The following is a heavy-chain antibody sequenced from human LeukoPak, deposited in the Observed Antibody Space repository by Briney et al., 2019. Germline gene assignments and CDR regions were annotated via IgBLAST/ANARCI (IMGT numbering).Heavy chain of an antibody. Sequence: GESLKISCKGSGYSFTSYWIGWVRQMPGKGLEWMGIIYPGDSDTRYSPSFQGQVTISADKSISTAYLQWSSLKASDTAMYYCARQNQLGHYYYDSSGLAFDIWGQGTMVTVSS. CDR1: GYSFTSYW. CDR3: ARQNQLGHYYYDSSGLAFDI. V-gene: IGHV5-51*01. CDR2: IYPGDSDT. D-gene: IGHD3-22*01. J-gene: IGHJ3*02.